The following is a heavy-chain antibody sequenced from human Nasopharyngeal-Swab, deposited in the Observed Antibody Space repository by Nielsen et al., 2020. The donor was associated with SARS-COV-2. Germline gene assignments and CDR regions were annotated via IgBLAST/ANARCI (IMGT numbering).Heavy chain of an antibody. CDR3: AKGWGDY. CDR2: ISYDGSNK. Sequence: GESLKISCAASGFTFSSYGMHWVRQAPGKGLEWVAVISYDGSNKYYADSVKGRFTISRDNSKNTLYLQMNSLRAEDTAVYYCAKGWGDYWGQGTLVTVSS. J-gene: IGHJ4*02. V-gene: IGHV3-30*18. CDR1: GFTFSSYG. D-gene: IGHD1-26*01.